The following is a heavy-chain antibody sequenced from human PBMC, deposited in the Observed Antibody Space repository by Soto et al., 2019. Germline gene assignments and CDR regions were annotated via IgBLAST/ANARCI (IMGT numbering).Heavy chain of an antibody. J-gene: IGHJ4*02. CDR2: ITGSGRST. D-gene: IGHD3-10*01. Sequence: LRLSCAASGFTFSTYAMIWVRQAPGKGLEWVSAITGSGRSTYYADSVKGRFTISRDNSKNTLYLQMNSLRAEDTAVYHCAKVYGSGSYYRGSYDYWGQGTLVTVSS. V-gene: IGHV3-23*01. CDR3: AKVYGSGSYYRGSYDY. CDR1: GFTFSTYA.